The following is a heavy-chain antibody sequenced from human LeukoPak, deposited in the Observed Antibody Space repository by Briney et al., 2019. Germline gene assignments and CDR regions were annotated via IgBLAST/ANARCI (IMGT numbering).Heavy chain of an antibody. V-gene: IGHV4-59*01. J-gene: IGHJ4*02. Sequence: SSETLSLTCTVSGGSISSYYWSWIRQPPGKGLEWIGYIYYSGSTNYNPSLKSRVTISVDTSKNQFSLKLSSVTAADTAVYYCARGVIGGGGWTQQGDFDYWGQGTLVTVSS. CDR2: IYYSGST. CDR1: GGSISSYY. CDR3: ARGVIGGGGWTQQGDFDY. D-gene: IGHD6-19*01.